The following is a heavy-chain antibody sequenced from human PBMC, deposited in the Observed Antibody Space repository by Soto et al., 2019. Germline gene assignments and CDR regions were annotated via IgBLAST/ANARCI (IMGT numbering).Heavy chain of an antibody. J-gene: IGHJ6*02. CDR2: MNPYSGDT. CDR1: GYNFTTYD. D-gene: IGHD2-2*01. Sequence: ASVKVSCKASGYNFTTYDINWVRQATGQGPEWMGWMNPYSGDTGYAQKFQGRVTMTRNTSMSTAYMELSSLRSDDTAVYYCARGAVVTFYYYYGLNVWGQGTTVTVSS. CDR3: ARGAVVTFYYYYGLNV. V-gene: IGHV1-8*01.